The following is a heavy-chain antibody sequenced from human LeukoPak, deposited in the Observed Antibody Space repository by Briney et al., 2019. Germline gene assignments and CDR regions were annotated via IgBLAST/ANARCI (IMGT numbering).Heavy chain of an antibody. J-gene: IGHJ4*02. CDR2: ISGSGGST. CDR3: AKVYSTTGSWPYMYYFDY. V-gene: IGHV3-23*01. D-gene: IGHD6-13*01. CDR1: GFTFSRYG. Sequence: PGGSLRLSCAASGFTFSRYGMTWVRQAPGKGLEWVSAISGSGGSTYYGDSVKGRFTISRDNSKNTLYLQMNSLRAEDTAIYYCAKVYSTTGSWPYMYYFDYWGQGTLVTVSS.